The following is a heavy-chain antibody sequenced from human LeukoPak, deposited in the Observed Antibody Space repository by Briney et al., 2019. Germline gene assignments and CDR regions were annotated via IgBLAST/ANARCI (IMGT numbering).Heavy chain of an antibody. D-gene: IGHD3-22*01. Sequence: SETLSLTCTVSGGSISSSNYYWGWIRQPPGKGLEWIGSIYYSGSTYYNPSLKSRVTISVDTSKNQFSLKLSSVTAADTAVHYCARQRWDYYDSSGYYPLDYWGQGTLVTVSS. CDR2: IYYSGST. J-gene: IGHJ4*02. CDR1: GGSISSSNYY. CDR3: ARQRWDYYDSSGYYPLDY. V-gene: IGHV4-39*01.